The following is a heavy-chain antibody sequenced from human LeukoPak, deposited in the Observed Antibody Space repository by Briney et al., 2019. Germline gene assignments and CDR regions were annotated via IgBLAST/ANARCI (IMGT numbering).Heavy chain of an antibody. CDR3: ARDQVSIAGTGIDY. V-gene: IGHV4-59*01. CDR1: GGSISSYY. J-gene: IGHJ4*02. D-gene: IGHD6-13*01. Sequence: SETLSLTCTVSGGSISSYYWSWIRQPPGKGLEWIGYIYYSGSTNYKSSLKSRVTISVDTSKNQFSLKLSSVTAADTAVYYCARDQVSIAGTGIDYWGQGTLVTVSS. CDR2: IYYSGST.